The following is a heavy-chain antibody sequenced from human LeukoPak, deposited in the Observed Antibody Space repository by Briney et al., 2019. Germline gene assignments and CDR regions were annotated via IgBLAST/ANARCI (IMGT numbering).Heavy chain of an antibody. Sequence: GASVKVSCKASGYTFTSYYMHWVRQAPGQGLEWMGWINPNSGGTNYAQKFQGRVTMTRDTSISTAYMELSRLRSDDTAVYYCGYSSSSPPQFDYWGQGTLVTVSS. D-gene: IGHD6-6*01. CDR1: GYTFTSYY. V-gene: IGHV1-2*02. CDR3: GYSSSSPPQFDY. J-gene: IGHJ4*02. CDR2: INPNSGGT.